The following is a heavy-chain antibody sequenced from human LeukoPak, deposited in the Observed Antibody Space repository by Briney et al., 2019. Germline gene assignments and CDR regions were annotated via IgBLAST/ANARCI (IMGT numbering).Heavy chain of an antibody. CDR1: GFTFSSYW. V-gene: IGHV3-7*01. CDR3: ARALAAAGSY. D-gene: IGHD6-25*01. Sequence: GGSLRLSCAASGFTFSSYWMHWVRQAPGKGLEWVANINQDGSQKYYMASVKGRFTISRDNAKNSLYLQMNSLRAEDTAVYYCARALAAAGSYWGQGTLVTVSS. CDR2: INQDGSQK. J-gene: IGHJ4*02.